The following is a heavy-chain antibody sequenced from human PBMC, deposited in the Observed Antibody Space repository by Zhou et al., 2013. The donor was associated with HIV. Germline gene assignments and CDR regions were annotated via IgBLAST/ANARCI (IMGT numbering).Heavy chain of an antibody. CDR1: GYTFTSYG. Sequence: QVHLVQSGAEVKNPGASVKVSCKASGYTFTSYGISWVRQAPGQGLEWMGWVSGHNDNTKYAQKFQGRVTMTTDTSTSTAYMEVRSLRSDDTAVYYCARVLFDRSDYWGQGTLVTVSS. J-gene: IGHJ4*02. D-gene: IGHD3-9*01. CDR3: ARVLFDRSDY. CDR2: VSGHNDNT. V-gene: IGHV1-18*01.